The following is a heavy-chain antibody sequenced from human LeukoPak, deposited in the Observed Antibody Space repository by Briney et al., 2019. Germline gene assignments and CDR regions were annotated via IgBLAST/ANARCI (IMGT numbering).Heavy chain of an antibody. CDR2: ISSSGSYI. D-gene: IGHD2-2*02. Sequence: PGGSLRLSCAASGFTFSSYNMNWVRQAPGKGLEWVSFISSSGSYIYYADSVRGRFTISRDNAENSLYLQMNSLRAEDTAVYYCARGTDCSRTSCYRGDWFDHWGQGTLVTVSS. CDR1: GFTFSSYN. CDR3: ARGTDCSRTSCYRGDWFDH. J-gene: IGHJ5*02. V-gene: IGHV3-21*01.